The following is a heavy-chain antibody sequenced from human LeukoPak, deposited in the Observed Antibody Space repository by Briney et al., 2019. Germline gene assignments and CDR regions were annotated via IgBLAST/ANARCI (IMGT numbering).Heavy chain of an antibody. V-gene: IGHV4-34*01. D-gene: IGHD3-3*01. CDR3: ARGDVTYDFWSGYYQGANWFDP. Sequence: SETLSLTCAVYGGSFSGYYWSWIRQPPGKGLEWIGEINHSGSTNYNPSLKSRVTISVDTSKNQFSLKLSSVTAADTAVYYCARGDVTYDFWSGYYQGANWFDPWGQGTLVTVSS. J-gene: IGHJ5*02. CDR1: GGSFSGYY. CDR2: INHSGST.